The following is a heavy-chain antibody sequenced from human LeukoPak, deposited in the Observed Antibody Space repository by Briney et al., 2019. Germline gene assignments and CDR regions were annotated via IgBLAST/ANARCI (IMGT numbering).Heavy chain of an antibody. Sequence: ASVKVSCKASGYTFTDYYMHWVRQAPGQGLEWMGWINPSSGGTNYAQKFQGRVTMTEDTSTDTAYMELSSLRSEDTAVYYCATDRIVEVNFEAFQIWGQGTMVTVSS. V-gene: IGHV1-2*02. CDR1: GYTFTDYY. J-gene: IGHJ3*02. CDR3: ATDRIVEVNFEAFQI. CDR2: INPSSGGT. D-gene: IGHD1-26*01.